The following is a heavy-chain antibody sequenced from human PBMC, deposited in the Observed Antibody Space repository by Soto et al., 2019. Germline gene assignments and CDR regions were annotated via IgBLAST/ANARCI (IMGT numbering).Heavy chain of an antibody. Sequence: EVRLVESGGGLVQPGGSLRLSCAASGFTFRNYWMHWVRQAPGKGLVWVSLINHDGTNTNHADSLKGRFTISRDNAKNTLYLQMDSLRAEVTAMYYCTAGDLDWGQGTLVTVSS. D-gene: IGHD3-3*01. CDR1: GFTFRNYW. CDR3: TAGDLD. CDR2: INHDGTNT. J-gene: IGHJ4*02. V-gene: IGHV3-74*01.